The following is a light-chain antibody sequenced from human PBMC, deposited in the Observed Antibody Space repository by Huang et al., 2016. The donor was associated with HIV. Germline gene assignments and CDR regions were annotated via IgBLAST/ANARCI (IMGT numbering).Light chain of an antibody. CDR1: QSIGTY. CDR2: DVS. V-gene: IGKV3-11*01. CDR3: QQRSKWPLT. Sequence: EIVLTQSPVTLSLSPGDSATLSCRASQSIGTYLAWYQQKSGQAPRLLIYDVSNRAAGVPARCSASGSETDFTLTIASLDPDYFAIYHCQQRSKWPLTFGGGTKVEMK. J-gene: IGKJ4*01.